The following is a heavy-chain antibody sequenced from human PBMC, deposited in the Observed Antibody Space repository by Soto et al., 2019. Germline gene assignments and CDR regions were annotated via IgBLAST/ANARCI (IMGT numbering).Heavy chain of an antibody. D-gene: IGHD1-26*01. Sequence: GGSLRLSCAASGFTFSSYAMSWVRQAPGKGLEWVSAISGSGGSTYYADSVKGRFTTSRDNSKNTLYLQMNSLRAADMAVYYWARGSKEYYAVSRIPDFLGRGTLVTVSS. V-gene: IGHV3-23*01. CDR2: ISGSGGST. CDR1: GFTFSSYA. CDR3: ARGSKEYYAVSRIPDF. J-gene: IGHJ4*02.